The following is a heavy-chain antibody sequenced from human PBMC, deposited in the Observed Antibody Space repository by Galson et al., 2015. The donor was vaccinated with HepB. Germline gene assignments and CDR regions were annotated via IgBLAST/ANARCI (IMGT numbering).Heavy chain of an antibody. CDR2: IKSKTDGGTT. D-gene: IGHD3-22*01. CDR1: GFTFSNAW. J-gene: IGHJ6*02. V-gene: IGHV3-15*01. CDR3: TTDGRTYDSSGYYYADYYYYYGMDV. Sequence: SLRLSCAASGFTFSNAWMSWVRQAPGKGLEWVGRIKSKTDGGTTDYAAPVKGRFTISRDDSKNTLYLQMNSLKTEDTAVYYCTTDGRTYDSSGYYYADYYYYYGMDVWGQGTTVTVSS.